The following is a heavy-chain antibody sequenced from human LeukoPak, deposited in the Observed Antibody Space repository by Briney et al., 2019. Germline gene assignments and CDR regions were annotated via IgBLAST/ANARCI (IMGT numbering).Heavy chain of an antibody. V-gene: IGHV3-30-3*01. D-gene: IGHD6-13*01. J-gene: IGHJ4*02. Sequence: GRSLRLSCAASGFTFSSYAMHWVRQAPGKGLEWVAVISYDGSNKYYADSVKGRFTISRDNSKNTLYLQMNSLRAEDTAVYYCARDEEGSSWYEWGQGALVTVSS. CDR3: ARDEEGSSWYE. CDR2: ISYDGSNK. CDR1: GFTFSSYA.